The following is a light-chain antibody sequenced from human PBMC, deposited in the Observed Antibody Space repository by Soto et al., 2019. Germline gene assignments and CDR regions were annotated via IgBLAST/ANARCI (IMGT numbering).Light chain of an antibody. CDR2: GAS. Sequence: EIVLTQSPGTLSLSPGERATLSCRASQSVSSSYLAWYQHKPGQAPRLLIYGASSRATGIPDRFSGSGSGTDFTLTISRLELEDFGVYYWQQYGSSPHTFGQGPKLEIK. CDR3: QQYGSSPHT. V-gene: IGKV3-20*01. CDR1: QSVSSSY. J-gene: IGKJ2*01.